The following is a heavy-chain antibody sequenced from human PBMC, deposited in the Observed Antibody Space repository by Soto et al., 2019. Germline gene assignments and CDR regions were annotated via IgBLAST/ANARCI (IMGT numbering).Heavy chain of an antibody. CDR3: ARYDSSGYYWPYYYYGMDV. D-gene: IGHD3-22*01. Sequence: EVPLVESGGGLVKPGGSLRLSCAASGFTFSTYSMNWVRQAPGKGLEWVSSISDSSSYIYYADSVKGRFTISRDNAKNSLYLQMNSVRAEDTAVYYCARYDSSGYYWPYYYYGMDVWGQGTTVTVSS. CDR1: GFTFSTYS. J-gene: IGHJ6*02. CDR2: ISDSSSYI. V-gene: IGHV3-21*01.